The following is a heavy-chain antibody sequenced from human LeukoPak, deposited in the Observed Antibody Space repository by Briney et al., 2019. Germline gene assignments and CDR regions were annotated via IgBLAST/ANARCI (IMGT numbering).Heavy chain of an antibody. V-gene: IGHV3-66*01. Sequence: GGSPRLSCAASGFTVSSNYMSWVRQAPGKGLEWVSIIYSGDSTNDADSVKGRFTISRDNSKNTLYLQMNSLRVEDTAVYYCARVGNYRFDPWGQGTLVTVSS. CDR2: IYSGDST. D-gene: IGHD1-1*01. J-gene: IGHJ5*02. CDR1: GFTVSSNY. CDR3: ARVGNYRFDP.